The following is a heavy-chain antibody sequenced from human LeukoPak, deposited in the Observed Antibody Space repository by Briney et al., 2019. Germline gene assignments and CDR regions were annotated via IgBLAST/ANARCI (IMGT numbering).Heavy chain of an antibody. CDR2: ISSSSSYI. CDR3: ARVLGVQESEYYFDY. V-gene: IGHV3-21*01. CDR1: GFTFSSYS. D-gene: IGHD6-19*01. Sequence: KPGGSLRLSCAASGFTFSSYSMNWVRQAPGKGLEWVSSISSSSSYIYYADSVKGRSTISRDNAKNSLYLQMNSLRAEDTAVYYCARVLGVQESEYYFDYWGQGTLVTVSS. J-gene: IGHJ4*02.